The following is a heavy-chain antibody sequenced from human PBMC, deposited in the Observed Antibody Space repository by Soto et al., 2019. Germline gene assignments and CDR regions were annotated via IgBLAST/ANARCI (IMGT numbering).Heavy chain of an antibody. CDR3: ARYQEYSNPYYYYGMDV. J-gene: IGHJ6*02. Sequence: PSETLSLTCTVSGGSTSSYYWSWIRQPPGKGLEWIGYIYYSGSTNYNPSLKSRVTISVDTSKNQFSLKLSSVTAADTAVYYCARYQEYSNPYYYYGMDVWGQGTTVTVSS. D-gene: IGHD6-6*01. CDR1: GGSTSSYY. CDR2: IYYSGST. V-gene: IGHV4-59*01.